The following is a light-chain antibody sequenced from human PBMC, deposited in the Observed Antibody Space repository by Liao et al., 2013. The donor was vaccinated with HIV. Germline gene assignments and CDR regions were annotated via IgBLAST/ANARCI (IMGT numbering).Light chain of an antibody. J-gene: IGLJ2*01. V-gene: IGLV3-1*01. CDR1: MLGDKY. Sequence: YELTQPPSVSVSPGQTASITCSGNMLGDKYASWYQQRPGQSPVLVIYQSTKRPSGIPERFSGSNSGRTATLTISGTQTMDEADYFCQAWDSSADVVFGGGTKLTVL. CDR3: QAWDSSADVV. CDR2: QST.